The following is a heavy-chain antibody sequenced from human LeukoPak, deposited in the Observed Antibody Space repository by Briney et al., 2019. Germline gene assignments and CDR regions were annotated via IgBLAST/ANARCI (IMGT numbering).Heavy chain of an antibody. Sequence: PSETLSLTCTVSGGSISSGSYYWSWIRQPPGKGLEWIGYIYYSGSTNYNPSLKSRVTISVDTSKNQFSLKLSSVTAADTAVYYCARTLIAAAAPFDYWGQGTLVTVSS. CDR2: IYYSGST. D-gene: IGHD6-13*01. J-gene: IGHJ4*02. CDR3: ARTLIAAAAPFDY. V-gene: IGHV4-61*01. CDR1: GGSISSGSYY.